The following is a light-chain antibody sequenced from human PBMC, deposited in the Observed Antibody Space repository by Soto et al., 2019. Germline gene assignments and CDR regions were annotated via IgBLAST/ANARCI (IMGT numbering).Light chain of an antibody. J-gene: IGKJ1*01. Sequence: IVMTQSPLHLPVTPGQPAAISCRSSQILLHSNGYNYLDWYLQKPRQSPQLLIYLGSRRAGGVAGRCSGRGSGTFFTLKISRVEAEDVGVYYCMQRIQSWTFGQGTKVDIK. V-gene: IGKV2-28*01. CDR1: QILLHSNGYNY. CDR2: LGS. CDR3: MQRIQSWT.